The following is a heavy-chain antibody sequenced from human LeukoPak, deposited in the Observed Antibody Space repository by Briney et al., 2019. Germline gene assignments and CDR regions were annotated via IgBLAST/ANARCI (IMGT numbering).Heavy chain of an antibody. CDR2: TNHSGSTNYHSGST. CDR3: ARGYGGIYYYYMDV. J-gene: IGHJ6*03. V-gene: IGHV4-34*01. CDR1: GGSFSGYY. D-gene: IGHD3-16*01. Sequence: PSETLSLTCAVYGGSFSGYYWSWIRQPPGKGLEWIGETNHSGSTNYHSGSTNYNPSLKSRVTISVDTSKNQFSLKLSSVTAADTAVYFCARGYGGIYYYYMDVWGKGTTVTVSS.